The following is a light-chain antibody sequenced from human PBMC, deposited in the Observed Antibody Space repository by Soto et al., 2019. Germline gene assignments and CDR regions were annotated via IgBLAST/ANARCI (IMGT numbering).Light chain of an antibody. Sequence: DIQMTQSPSSLSASVGDRVTITCRAGQSILNYLSWYQLKPGKAPRLLMYGAASLQSGVPSRFSGSGSGTDFTLTISGLLPEDFATYYCQQNYRTPPTFGGGTKVHIK. CDR2: GAA. V-gene: IGKV1-39*01. CDR1: QSILNY. J-gene: IGKJ4*01. CDR3: QQNYRTPPT.